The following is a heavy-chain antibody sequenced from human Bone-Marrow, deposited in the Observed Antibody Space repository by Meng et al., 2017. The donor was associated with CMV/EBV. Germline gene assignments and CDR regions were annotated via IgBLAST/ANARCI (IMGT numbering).Heavy chain of an antibody. Sequence: GGSPRFSFVAFGFTFSSYAMSWVRQAPGKGLEWVSAISGSGGSTYYADFVKGRFTISRDNSKNTLYLKMNSLRAEDTAVYYCAKDLRGYDFSEFDYWGQGTLVTVSS. D-gene: IGHD3-3*01. V-gene: IGHV3-23*01. CDR3: AKDLRGYDFSEFDY. J-gene: IGHJ4*02. CDR2: ISGSGGST. CDR1: GFTFSSYA.